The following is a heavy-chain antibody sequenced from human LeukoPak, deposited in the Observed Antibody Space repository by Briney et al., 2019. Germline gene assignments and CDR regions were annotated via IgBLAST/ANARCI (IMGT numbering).Heavy chain of an antibody. CDR2: INHSGNT. D-gene: IGHD1-26*01. Sequence: SETLSLTCAVYGVSLSGHYWSWIRQPPGKGLEWIGEINHSGNTNYNPSLKSRVTMSVDTPKNHFYLELISVTAADTAVYYCARQGSGSSYYYYTLPYWGQGTLVTVSS. CDR3: ARQGSGSSYYYYTLPY. J-gene: IGHJ4*02. V-gene: IGHV4-34*01. CDR1: GVSLSGHY.